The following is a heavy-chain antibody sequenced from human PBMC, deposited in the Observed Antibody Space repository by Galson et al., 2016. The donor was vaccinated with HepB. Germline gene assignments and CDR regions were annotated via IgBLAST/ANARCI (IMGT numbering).Heavy chain of an antibody. CDR2: IYPGDSDT. J-gene: IGHJ4*02. D-gene: IGHD3-3*01. CDR1: GYSFSTYW. CDR3: ARHYYDFWGGYPSHPFDS. V-gene: IGHV5-51*01. Sequence: QSGAEVKKPGESLKISCKTSGYSFSTYWIGWVRQMPGKGLEWMGIIYPGDSDTRYSPSFQGQVTISADRSISTAYLQWSSLKASDTAMYYCARHYYDFWGGYPSHPFDSWGQGTLVTVSS.